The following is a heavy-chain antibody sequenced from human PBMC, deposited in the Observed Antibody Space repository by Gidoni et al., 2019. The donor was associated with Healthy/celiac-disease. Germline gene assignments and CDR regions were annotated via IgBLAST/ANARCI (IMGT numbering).Heavy chain of an antibody. D-gene: IGHD4-4*01. CDR2: IYSGGST. Sequence: EVQLVETGGGLHKPGGSLRLSCADSGFPVSSNYMSWVRKAPGNGLEWVSVIYSGGSTYYADSVKGRFTISRYNSKNTLYLQMNSLRAEDTAVYYCARDSTTYYYGMDVWGQGTTVTVSS. CDR3: ARDSTTYYYGMDV. V-gene: IGHV3-53*02. CDR1: GFPVSSNY. J-gene: IGHJ6*02.